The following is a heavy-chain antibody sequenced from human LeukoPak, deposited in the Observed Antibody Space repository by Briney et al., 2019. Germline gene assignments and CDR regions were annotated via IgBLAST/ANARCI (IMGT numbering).Heavy chain of an antibody. D-gene: IGHD6-6*01. J-gene: IGHJ3*02. CDR1: GGSFSGYY. V-gene: IGHV4-34*01. Sequence: SETLSLTCAVYGGSFSGYYWSWIRQLPGKGLEWIGEINHSGSTNYNPSLKSRVTISVDTSKNQFSLKLSSVTAADTAVYYCAREYSSSIGAFDIWGQGTMVTVSS. CDR2: INHSGST. CDR3: AREYSSSIGAFDI.